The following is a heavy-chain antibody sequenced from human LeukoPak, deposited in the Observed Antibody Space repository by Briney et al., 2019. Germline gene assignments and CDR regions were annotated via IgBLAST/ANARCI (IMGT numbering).Heavy chain of an antibody. V-gene: IGHV4-39*01. D-gene: IGHD3-9*01. CDR1: GGSISSSSYY. CDR3: ARHSGNYDILTGYSQNYIDY. CDR2: IYYSGST. Sequence: SETLSLTCTVSGGSISSSSYYWGWIRQPPGKGLEWIGSIYYSGSTYYNPSLKSRVTISVDASKNQFSLKLSSVTAADTAVYYCARHSGNYDILTGYSQNYIDYWGQGTLVTVSS. J-gene: IGHJ4*02.